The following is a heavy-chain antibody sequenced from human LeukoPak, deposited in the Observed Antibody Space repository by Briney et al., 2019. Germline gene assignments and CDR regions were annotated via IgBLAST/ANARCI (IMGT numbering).Heavy chain of an antibody. CDR3: ARQVGYNWLEIDY. CDR2: IKQDGSEK. J-gene: IGHJ4*02. D-gene: IGHD5-24*01. CDR1: GFTFSSYW. Sequence: GGSLRLSCAASGFTFSSYWMSWVRQAPGKGLEWVANIKQDGSEKYYVDSVKGRFTISRDNAKNSLYLQMNSLRAEDTAVYYCARQVGYNWLEIDYWGQGTLVTVSS. V-gene: IGHV3-7*01.